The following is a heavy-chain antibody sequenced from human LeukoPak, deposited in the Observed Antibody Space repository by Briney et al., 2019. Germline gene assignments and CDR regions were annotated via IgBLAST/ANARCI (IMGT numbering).Heavy chain of an antibody. D-gene: IGHD3-10*01. CDR3: ARVRGVVRGVSFGAFDI. Sequence: GGSLRLSCAASGFTFSSYGMHWVRQAPGKGLEWVAFIRFDGSIKYYADSVKGRFTISRDNSKNTLYLQMNSLRVEDTAMYYCARVRGVVRGVSFGAFDIWGQGTMVTVSS. V-gene: IGHV3-30*02. CDR2: IRFDGSIK. J-gene: IGHJ3*02. CDR1: GFTFSSYG.